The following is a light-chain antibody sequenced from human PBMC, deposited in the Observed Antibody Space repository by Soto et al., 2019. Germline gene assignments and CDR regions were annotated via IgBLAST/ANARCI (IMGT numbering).Light chain of an antibody. V-gene: IGKV3-15*01. Sequence: EVVMAQSPVTLSVSPGDGAALSCRASQSVGNNLAWYQQKPGQAPRLLVYGASTRATGVPARFSGSGSGTEFTLTISSLGSEDFAVYYCQQYNKWPLTFGQGPKVDIK. J-gene: IGKJ1*01. CDR1: QSVGNN. CDR2: GAS. CDR3: QQYNKWPLT.